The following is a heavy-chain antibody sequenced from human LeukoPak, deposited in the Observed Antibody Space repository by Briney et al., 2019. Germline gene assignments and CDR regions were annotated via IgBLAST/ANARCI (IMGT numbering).Heavy chain of an antibody. V-gene: IGHV1-69*05. J-gene: IGHJ3*02. D-gene: IGHD4-11*01. CDR3: ARDSAPYRTYSAFDI. CDR1: GGTFSSYA. CDR2: IIPIFGTA. Sequence: SVKVSCKASGGTFSSYAISWVRQAPGQGLEWMGGIIPIFGTANYAQKFQGRVTITTDESTSTAYMELSSLRSEDTAVYYCARDSAPYRTYSAFDIWGQGTMVTVSS.